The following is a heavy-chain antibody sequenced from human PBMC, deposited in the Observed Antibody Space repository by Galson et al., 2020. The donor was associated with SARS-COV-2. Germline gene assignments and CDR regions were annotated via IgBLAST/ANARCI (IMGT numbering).Heavy chain of an antibody. Sequence: GGSLRLSCAASGFTFSDYWMSWVRQAPGKGLEWVANIKQHGSEKYYVDFVEGRFTISRDNAKNSLSLQMNSLRAEDTAVYYCARDGGPNIAAADYWGPGTLVTVSS. CDR2: IKQHGSEK. CDR1: GFTFSDYW. D-gene: IGHD6-25*01. J-gene: IGHJ4*02. CDR3: ARDGGPNIAAADY. V-gene: IGHV3-7*03.